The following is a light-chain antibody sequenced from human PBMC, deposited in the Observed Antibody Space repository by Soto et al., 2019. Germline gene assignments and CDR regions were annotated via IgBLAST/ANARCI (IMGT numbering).Light chain of an antibody. J-gene: IGKJ5*01. V-gene: IGKV1-39*01. Sequence: DIQMTQSPSSVSASVVDRVTITCLAIQSISSYLNWYQQKPGKAPKLLIYAASSLQSGVPSRSSGSGSGTDFTLTISSLQPEDFATYYCQQSYSTPITFGQGTRLEIK. CDR3: QQSYSTPIT. CDR1: QSISSY. CDR2: AAS.